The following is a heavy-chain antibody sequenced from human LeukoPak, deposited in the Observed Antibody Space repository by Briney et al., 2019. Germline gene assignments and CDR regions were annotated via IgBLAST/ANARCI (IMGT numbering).Heavy chain of an antibody. J-gene: IGHJ5*02. D-gene: IGHD1-26*01. CDR1: GYSFTSLY. Sequence: ASVKVSCKASGYSFTSLYKHWVRQAPGQGLEWLGLINPSGSSTLYAQKFQGRVTMTRDMSTTTDYMELSSLRSEDTAVYYCARDNSVGDVAWWFDPWGQGTLVTVSS. V-gene: IGHV1-46*01. CDR2: INPSGSST. CDR3: ARDNSVGDVAWWFDP.